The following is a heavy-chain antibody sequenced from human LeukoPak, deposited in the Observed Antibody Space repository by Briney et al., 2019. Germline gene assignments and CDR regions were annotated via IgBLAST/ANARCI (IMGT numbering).Heavy chain of an antibody. CDR3: ARTAGSRGGYNWFDP. CDR1: GGSISSYY. CDR2: IYYSGST. Sequence: SETLSLTCTVSGGSISSYYWSWIRQPPGKGLEWIGYIYYSGSTNYNPSLKSRDTISVDTSKNQFSLKLSSVTAADTAVYYCARTAGSRGGYNWFDPWGQGTLVTVSS. J-gene: IGHJ5*02. D-gene: IGHD6-13*01. V-gene: IGHV4-59*01.